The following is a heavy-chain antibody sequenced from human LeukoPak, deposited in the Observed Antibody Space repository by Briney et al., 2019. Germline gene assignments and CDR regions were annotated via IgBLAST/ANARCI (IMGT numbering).Heavy chain of an antibody. CDR1: GDSVSRSSYY. CDR3: ARYSDSTGSFDY. D-gene: IGHD3-22*01. V-gene: IGHV4-61*01. Sequence: SETLSLTCTVSGDSVSRSSYYWTWIRQPPGKGLEWIGYIYYIGSTNYNPSLRSRLTMSVDTSKNQFSLRLSSVIAADTAVYYCARYSDSTGSFDYWGQGTLVTVSS. CDR2: IYYIGST. J-gene: IGHJ4*02.